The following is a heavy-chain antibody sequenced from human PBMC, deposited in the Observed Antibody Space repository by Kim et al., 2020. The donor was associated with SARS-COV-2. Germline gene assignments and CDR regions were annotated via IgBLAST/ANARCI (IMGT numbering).Heavy chain of an antibody. D-gene: IGHD3-10*01. CDR1: GYTFTSYA. J-gene: IGHJ5*02. Sequence: ASVKVSCKASGYTFTSYAMNWVRQAPGQGLEWMGWINTNTGNPTYAQGFTGRFVFSLDTSVSTAYLQISSLKAEDTAVYYCARVHYYGSGSYFPYNWFDPWGQGTLVTVSS. CDR3: ARVHYYGSGSYFPYNWFDP. CDR2: INTNTGNP. V-gene: IGHV7-4-1*02.